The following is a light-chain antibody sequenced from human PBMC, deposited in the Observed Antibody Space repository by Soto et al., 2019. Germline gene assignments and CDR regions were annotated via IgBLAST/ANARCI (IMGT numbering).Light chain of an antibody. CDR2: EVS. Sequence: QPVLTQPPSASGSPGQSVTISCTGTRSDVGGYNYVSWYQQHPGKAPKLMIYEVSKRPSGVPDRFSGSKSGNTASLTVSGLQAEDEADYYCSSYAGSNNLVFGGGTKVTVL. J-gene: IGLJ2*01. CDR3: SSYAGSNNLV. CDR1: RSDVGGYNY. V-gene: IGLV2-8*01.